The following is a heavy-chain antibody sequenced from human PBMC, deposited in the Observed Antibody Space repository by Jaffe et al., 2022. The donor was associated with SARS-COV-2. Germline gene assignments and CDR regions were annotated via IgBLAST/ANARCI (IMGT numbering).Heavy chain of an antibody. Sequence: EVQLVESGGGLVQPGGSLRLSCAASGFTFSSYAMHWVRQAPGKGLEYVSAISSNGGSTYYANSVKGRFTISRDNSKNTLYLQMGSLRAEDMAVYYCAREGGPHYFDYWGQGTLVTVSS. D-gene: IGHD3-16*01. J-gene: IGHJ4*02. CDR2: ISSNGGST. CDR1: GFTFSSYA. V-gene: IGHV3-64*01. CDR3: AREGGPHYFDY.